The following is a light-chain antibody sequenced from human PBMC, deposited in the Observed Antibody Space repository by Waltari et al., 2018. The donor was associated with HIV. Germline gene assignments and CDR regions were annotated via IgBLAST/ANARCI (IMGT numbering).Light chain of an antibody. CDR1: SGYSNYK. Sequence: QPVLTQPPSASASLGASVTLTCTLSSGYSNYKVDWYQQRPGKGPRFVMRVGTGGIVGSKGDRIPDRCSGWGSGLNRFLTIKNIQEEDEADYHCGADHGSGSNFNWVFGGGTKLTVL. V-gene: IGLV9-49*01. CDR3: GADHGSGSNFNWV. CDR2: VGTGGIVG. J-gene: IGLJ3*02.